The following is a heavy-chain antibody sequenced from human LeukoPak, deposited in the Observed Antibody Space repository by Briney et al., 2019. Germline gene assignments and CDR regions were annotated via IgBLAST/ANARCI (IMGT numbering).Heavy chain of an antibody. CDR2: ISGSGGST. CDR3: ANPELLWNY. Sequence: GGSLRLSCAASGFTFSSYAMRWVRQAPGKGLEWVSAISGSGGSTYYAASVKGRFTISRDNSKNTLYLQMNSLRAEDTAVYYCANPELLWNYWGQGTLVTVSS. V-gene: IGHV3-23*01. D-gene: IGHD2/OR15-2a*01. CDR1: GFTFSSYA. J-gene: IGHJ4*02.